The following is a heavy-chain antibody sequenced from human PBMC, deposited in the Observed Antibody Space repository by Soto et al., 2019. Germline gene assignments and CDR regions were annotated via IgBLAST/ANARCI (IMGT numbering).Heavy chain of an antibody. V-gene: IGHV3-7*01. CDR3: ARVGLSLAPLEYTKSRWFDP. J-gene: IGHJ5*02. CDR2: INEDGGRK. CDR1: EFTFNSYW. D-gene: IGHD1-1*01. Sequence: EAQLVQSGGGLAQPGGSLRLSCAASEFTFNSYWMSWVRQAPGKGLEWVANINEDGGRKDYADSVKGRFTISRDNDKNSVYQQLGGLRPEDSAGYCCARVGLSLAPLEYTKSRWFDPWGRGVQVT.